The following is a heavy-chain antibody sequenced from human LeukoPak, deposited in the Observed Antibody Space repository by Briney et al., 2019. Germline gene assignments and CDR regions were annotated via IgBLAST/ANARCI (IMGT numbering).Heavy chain of an antibody. CDR1: GYTFTGQF. D-gene: IGHD6-19*01. V-gene: IGHV1-2*02. J-gene: IGHJ4*02. Sequence: GASVTESFKASGYTFTGQFIHWLRQAPGQGLEWMGWIDPPSGAPHYAPKFQDRVTMTRDTSIATAYLEVHRLKSDDTAVYYCARSGFSTGFYLHFWGQGTRISVSS. CDR2: IDPPSGAP. CDR3: ARSGFSTGFYLHF.